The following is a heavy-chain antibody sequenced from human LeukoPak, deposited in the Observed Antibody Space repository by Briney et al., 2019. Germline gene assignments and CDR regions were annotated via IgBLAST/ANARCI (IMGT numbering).Heavy chain of an antibody. V-gene: IGHV1-69*13. CDR3: ARALDIVVVPAARQGNWFDP. CDR2: IIPIFGTA. CDR1: GGTFSSYA. D-gene: IGHD2-2*01. Sequence: SVKVSCKASGGTFSSYAISWVRQAPGQGLEWMGGIIPIFGTANYAQKFQGRVTITADESTSTAYMELSSLRSEDTAVYYCARALDIVVVPAARQGNWFDPWGQGTLVTVSS. J-gene: IGHJ5*02.